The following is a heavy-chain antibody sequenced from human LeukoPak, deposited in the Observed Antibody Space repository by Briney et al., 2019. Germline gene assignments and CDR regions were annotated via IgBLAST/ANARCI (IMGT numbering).Heavy chain of an antibody. CDR3: ARDCSGGNCYSGDIDY. J-gene: IGHJ4*01. CDR2: IYTSGYT. V-gene: IGHV4-59*10. D-gene: IGHD2-15*01. CDR1: GGSFSDYY. Sequence: SETLSLTCAVYGGSFSDYYWSWIRQPPGEGLEWIGRIYTSGYTNYNPSLKGRVTMSVDTSKNQFSLKLTSITDADAAVYYCARDCSGGNCYSGDIDYWGHGTQVIVSS.